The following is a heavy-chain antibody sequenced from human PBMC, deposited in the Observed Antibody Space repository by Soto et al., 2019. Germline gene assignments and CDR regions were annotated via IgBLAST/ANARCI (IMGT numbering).Heavy chain of an antibody. Sequence: GGSLRLSCAASGFTFSDYYISWIRQAPGKGLEWVSYISSSSTYTNYADSVRGRFTISRDNAKNSLYLQMNSLRAEDTAVYYCARSPYDSSGYLEYFFDYWGQGTLVTVSS. CDR1: GFTFSDYY. J-gene: IGHJ4*02. D-gene: IGHD3-22*01. CDR2: ISSSSTYT. V-gene: IGHV3-11*06. CDR3: ARSPYDSSGYLEYFFDY.